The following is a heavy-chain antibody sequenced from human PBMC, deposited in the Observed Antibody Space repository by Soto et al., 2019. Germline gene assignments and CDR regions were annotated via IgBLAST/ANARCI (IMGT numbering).Heavy chain of an antibody. V-gene: IGHV3-7*01. CDR2: IKRDGSEK. CDR3: ARAQIRITMIVVVSDGFDY. CDR1: GFTLSSYW. Sequence: GGSLRLSCATSGFTLSSYWMSWVRQAPGKGLEWVANIKRDGSEKYYVDSVQGRFTISRDNAKNSLYLQMNSLRAEDTAVYYCARAQIRITMIVVVSDGFDYWGQGTLVTVSS. J-gene: IGHJ4*02. D-gene: IGHD3-22*01.